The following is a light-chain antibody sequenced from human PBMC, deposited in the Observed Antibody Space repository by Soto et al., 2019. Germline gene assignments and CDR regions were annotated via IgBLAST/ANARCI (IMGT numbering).Light chain of an antibody. J-gene: IGLJ2*01. Sequence: QSVLTQPASVSGSPGQSITISCTGASSDDGGYNHVSWYQHHPDKALKVMIYDVNNRPSGVSNRFSGSKSGNTASLPISGLQAEDEADYYCSSYTANRRVFGGGTKVTVL. CDR3: SSYTANRRV. V-gene: IGLV2-14*01. CDR2: DVN. CDR1: SSDDGGYNH.